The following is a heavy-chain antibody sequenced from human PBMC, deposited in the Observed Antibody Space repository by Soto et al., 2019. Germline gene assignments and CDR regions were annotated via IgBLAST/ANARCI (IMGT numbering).Heavy chain of an antibody. D-gene: IGHD2-15*01. V-gene: IGHV4-61*08. Sequence: QVQLQESGPGLVKPSETLSLTCNVSGGSLNSGAYYWSWIRQPPGKGLEWIGYIYHRGRADYNPSLKSRATISLDTSKNQCSLKLKSVNAVDTGVYYCARSWGGDDYSDWGQGTLVTVSS. CDR3: ARSWGGDDYSD. CDR2: IYHRGRA. J-gene: IGHJ4*02. CDR1: GGSLNSGAYY.